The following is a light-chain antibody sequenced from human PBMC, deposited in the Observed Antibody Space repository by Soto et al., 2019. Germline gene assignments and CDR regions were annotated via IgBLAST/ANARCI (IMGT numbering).Light chain of an antibody. Sequence: AIQLTQSPSSLSASVGDRVTITCRASPGISSALAWYQQKPGKAPKLLIYDASSLESGGPSRFSGSGSGTDFTLPISSLQPEDFATYYCQQFNSYPHTFGGGTKVEIK. V-gene: IGKV1-13*02. J-gene: IGKJ4*01. CDR1: PGISSA. CDR2: DAS. CDR3: QQFNSYPHT.